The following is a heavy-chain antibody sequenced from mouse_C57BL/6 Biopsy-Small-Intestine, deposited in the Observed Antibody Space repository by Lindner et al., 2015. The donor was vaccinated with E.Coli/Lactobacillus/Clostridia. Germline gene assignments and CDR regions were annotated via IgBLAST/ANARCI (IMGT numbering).Heavy chain of an antibody. Sequence: VKVSCKASGYTFTKYALNWVRQAPGQGLEWMGWINTDTGNPTYAQGFTGRFVFSLDTSVSTAYLQISSLNADDTGVYYCAQSRIVGATYDAFDMWGQGTMVTVSS. CDR1: GYTFTKYA. D-gene: IGHD2-3*01. CDR2: INTDTGNP. V-gene: IGHV9-3-1*01. CDR3: AQSRIVGATYDAFDM. J-gene: IGHJ3*02.